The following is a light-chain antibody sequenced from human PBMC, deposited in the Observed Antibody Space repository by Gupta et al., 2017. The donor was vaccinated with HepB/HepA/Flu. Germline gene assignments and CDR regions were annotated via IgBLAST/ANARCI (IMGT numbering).Light chain of an antibody. CDR1: KSISSY. V-gene: IGKV1-39*01. CDR2: AAA. Sequence: DIKMTQSPSSLSASVGDRVIITCRASKSISSYLNWYQQKPGKAPQMLIYAAASLQRRVPSRFSGSGSWADYTLTISSLQPEDFAASYYQQRYSTHLLTFGHGTKVEIK. J-gene: IGKJ3*01. CDR3: QQRYSTHLLT.